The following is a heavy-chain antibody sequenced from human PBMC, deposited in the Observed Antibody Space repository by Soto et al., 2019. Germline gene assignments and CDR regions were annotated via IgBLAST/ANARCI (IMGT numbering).Heavy chain of an antibody. CDR1: GFTFSSYA. Sequence: GGSLRLSCAASGFTFSSYAMSWVRQAPGKGLEWVSHISGSGRHTYYADSVKGRFTISRDNSKNTLYLIMNGLRAEDTAVYFCATDNRYCTDGICYRGLDYWGQGTLVTVSS. CDR3: ATDNRYCTDGICYRGLDY. CDR2: ISGSGRHT. J-gene: IGHJ4*02. V-gene: IGHV3-23*01. D-gene: IGHD2-15*01.